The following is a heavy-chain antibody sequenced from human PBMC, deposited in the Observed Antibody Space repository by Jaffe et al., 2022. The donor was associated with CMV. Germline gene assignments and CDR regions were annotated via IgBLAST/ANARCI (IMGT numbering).Heavy chain of an antibody. CDR2: ISWNSGSI. V-gene: IGHV3-9*01. CDR3: AKGKQQLVRAGGYYYYGMDV. Sequence: EVQLVESGGGLVQPGRSLRLSCAASGFTFDDYAMHWVRQAPGKGLEWVSGISWNSGSIGYADSVKGRFTISRDNAKNSLYLQMNSLRAEDTALYYCAKGKQQLVRAGGYYYYGMDVWGQGTTVTVSS. CDR1: GFTFDDYA. D-gene: IGHD6-13*01. J-gene: IGHJ6*02.